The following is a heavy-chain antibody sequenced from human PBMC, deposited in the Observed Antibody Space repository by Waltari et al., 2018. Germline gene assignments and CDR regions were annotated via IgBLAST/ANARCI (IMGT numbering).Heavy chain of an antibody. Sequence: QVQLQESGPGLVKPSGTLSLTCTVSGYSIKNNYYWGWIRQPPGEGLEWIGTIYHTGDTYYNPSLKSRVIISVDTSKNQFSLRLSSVTAADTAVYYCARVVSRAANDYWGQGTLVTVSS. CDR1: GYSIKNNYY. CDR2: IYHTGDT. D-gene: IGHD2-15*01. J-gene: IGHJ4*02. V-gene: IGHV4-38-2*02. CDR3: ARVVSRAANDY.